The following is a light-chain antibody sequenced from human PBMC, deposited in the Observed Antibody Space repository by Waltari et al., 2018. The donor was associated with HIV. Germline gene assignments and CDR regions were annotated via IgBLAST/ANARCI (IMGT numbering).Light chain of an antibody. J-gene: IGKJ3*01. V-gene: IGKV1-39*01. CDR3: QQSYTSPT. CDR1: QNINTS. CDR2: NAT. Sequence: DVQMTQSPSSLSASRVDGVTIACRAGQNINTSFNWYQQKPGTARRARIANATTLHSGVPSRFSGSGSGTDFTLTITDLQPEDFATYSCQQSYTSPTFGPGPTVDLK.